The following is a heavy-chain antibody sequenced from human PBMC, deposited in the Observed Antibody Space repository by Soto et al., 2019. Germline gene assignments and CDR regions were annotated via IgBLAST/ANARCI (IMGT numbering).Heavy chain of an antibody. CDR2: ISSTTNYI. Sequence: EVQLVESGGGLVKPGGSQRLSCAASGFTFTRYSMNWVRQAPGKGLEWVSSISSTTNYIYYADSMKGRFTVSRDNAKNSVYLEMNSLSAEDTALYYCARESEDLTSNFDYWGQGTLVTVSS. CDR1: GFTFTRYS. J-gene: IGHJ4*02. V-gene: IGHV3-21*01. CDR3: ARESEDLTSNFDY.